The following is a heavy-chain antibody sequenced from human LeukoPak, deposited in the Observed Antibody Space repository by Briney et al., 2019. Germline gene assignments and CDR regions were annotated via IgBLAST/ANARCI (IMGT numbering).Heavy chain of an antibody. V-gene: IGHV1-3*01. J-gene: IGHJ6*02. CDR3: ARGIYYGSGRGPMDV. Sequence: ASVKVSCKASGYIFISYAMHWVRQAPGQRPEWMGWINVGNGNSRYSQKFQGRVIISRDTSASTADMELSNLRSEDTAVYYCARGIYYGSGRGPMDVWGQGTTVTVSS. CDR2: INVGNGNS. CDR1: GYIFISYA. D-gene: IGHD3-10*01.